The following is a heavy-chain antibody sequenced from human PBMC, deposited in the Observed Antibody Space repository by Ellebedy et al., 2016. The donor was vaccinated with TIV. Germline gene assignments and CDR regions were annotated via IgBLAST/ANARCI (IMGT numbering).Heavy chain of an antibody. CDR1: GFTFTYNW. J-gene: IGHJ6*02. CDR2: ISYDGSNK. CDR3: AKDRGARQYYYYGMDV. D-gene: IGHD3-10*01. Sequence: GESLKISCAASGFTFTYNWMTWVRHAPGKGLEWVAVISYDGSNKYYADSVKGRFTISRDNSKNTLSLQMNSLRAEDTAVYYCAKDRGARQYYYYGMDVWGQGTTVTVSS. V-gene: IGHV3-30*18.